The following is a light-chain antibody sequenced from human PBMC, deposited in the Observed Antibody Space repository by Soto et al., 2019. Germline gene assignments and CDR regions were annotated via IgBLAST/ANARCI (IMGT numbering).Light chain of an antibody. J-gene: IGKJ1*01. Sequence: DVVVTQSPLSLPVTLGQPASISCRSSQSLVYTNGNTYLAWFQQRPGQSPRRLIYRVSIGDSGVPDRFSGRGSGHEVTLTISRVEAEDVGVYYCKQGTLAPRMFGRGPKVEI. CDR1: QSLVYTNGNTY. CDR2: RVS. V-gene: IGKV2-30*01. CDR3: KQGTLAPRM.